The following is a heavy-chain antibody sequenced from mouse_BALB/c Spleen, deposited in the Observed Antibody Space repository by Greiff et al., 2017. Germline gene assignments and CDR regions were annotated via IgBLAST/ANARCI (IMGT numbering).Heavy chain of an antibody. CDR2: IWGDGST. D-gene: IGHD2-3*01. Sequence: QVQLKESGPGLVAPSQSLSITCTVSGFSLTGYGVNWVRQPPGKGLEWLGMIWGDGSTDYNSALKSRLSISKDNSKSQVFLKMNSLQTDDTARYYCATHDGYGDPYAMDYWGQGTSVTVSS. V-gene: IGHV2-6-7*01. CDR1: GFSLTGYG. J-gene: IGHJ4*01. CDR3: ATHDGYGDPYAMDY.